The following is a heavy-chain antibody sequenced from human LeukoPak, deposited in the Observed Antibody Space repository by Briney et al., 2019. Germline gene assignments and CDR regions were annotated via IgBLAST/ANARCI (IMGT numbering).Heavy chain of an antibody. CDR2: IRYDGSNK. D-gene: IGHD6-6*01. CDR3: AKDNVPGAARDYYYYMDV. Sequence: PGGSLGLSCAASGFTFSSYGMHWVRLAPGKGLEWMAFIRYDGSNKYYADSVKGRFTISRDNSKNTLYLQMNSLRAEDTAVYYCAKDNVPGAARDYYYYMDVWGKGTTVTVSS. CDR1: GFTFSSYG. J-gene: IGHJ6*03. V-gene: IGHV3-30*02.